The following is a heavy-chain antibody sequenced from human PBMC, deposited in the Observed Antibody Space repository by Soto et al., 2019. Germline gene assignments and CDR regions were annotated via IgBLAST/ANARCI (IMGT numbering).Heavy chain of an antibody. D-gene: IGHD2-15*01. V-gene: IGHV1-3*01. CDR3: ARDRWVVLWAFDI. CDR2: INADSTDT. Sequence: QAQLVQSGAEGKKPGTSVKISCKASGYTFADHAMHWVRQAPGHSLEWMGWINADSTDTKYSQTFQGRVTITRDTPANTAYMELSSLRSEDTAVYYCARDRWVVLWAFDIWGQGTMVSVSS. J-gene: IGHJ3*02. CDR1: GYTFADHA.